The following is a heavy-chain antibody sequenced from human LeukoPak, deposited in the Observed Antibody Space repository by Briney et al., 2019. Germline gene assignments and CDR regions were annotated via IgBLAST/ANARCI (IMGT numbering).Heavy chain of an antibody. CDR1: GGSISGNY. Sequence: PSETLSLTCTVSGGSISGNYWSWIRQPPGKGLEWIGSIYYSGSTYYNPSLKSRVTISVDTSKNQFSLKLSYVTAADTAVYYCARAFIAADGRLGWGQGTLVTVSS. CDR3: ARAFIAADGRLG. V-gene: IGHV4-59*05. CDR2: IYYSGST. D-gene: IGHD6-13*01. J-gene: IGHJ4*02.